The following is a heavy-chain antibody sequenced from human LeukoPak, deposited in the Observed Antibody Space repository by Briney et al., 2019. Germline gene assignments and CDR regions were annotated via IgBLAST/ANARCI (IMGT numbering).Heavy chain of an antibody. CDR2: ISYDGFNT. D-gene: IGHD2-2*02. J-gene: IGHJ4*02. Sequence: PGGSLRLSCAASGFTFSSYSMNWVRQAPGKGLEWVAVISYDGFNTYYADSVKGRFTTSRDNSKKTLYLQLNSLRAEDTAVYYCARDGRSTSCYTVSCGEMDYWGQGTLVTVSS. V-gene: IGHV3-30*03. CDR1: GFTFSSYS. CDR3: ARDGRSTSCYTVSCGEMDY.